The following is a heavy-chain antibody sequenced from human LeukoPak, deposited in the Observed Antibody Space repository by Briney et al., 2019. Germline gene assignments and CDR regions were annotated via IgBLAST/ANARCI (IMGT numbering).Heavy chain of an antibody. CDR2: ISYHGSNE. V-gene: IGHV3-30*04. D-gene: IGHD3-22*01. J-gene: IGHJ4*02. CDR1: GFTFSTYP. CDR3: ARVHDSTGYYHYFDS. Sequence: GGSLRLSCEASGFTFSTYPMHWVRQAPDKGLEWVAMISYHGSNEYYADPVKGRFTISRDNSKNTLYLQMDNPRVEDTAMYYCARVHDSTGYYHYFDSWGQGTLITVSS.